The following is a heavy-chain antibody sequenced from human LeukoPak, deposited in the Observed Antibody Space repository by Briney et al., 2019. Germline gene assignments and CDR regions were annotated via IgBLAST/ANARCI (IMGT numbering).Heavy chain of an antibody. J-gene: IGHJ4*02. CDR2: ISGSGGST. CDR1: GFTFRNYW. V-gene: IGHV3-23*01. D-gene: IGHD6-19*01. CDR3: AKDWLRYSSGELFDY. Sequence: QPGGSLRLSCVASGFTFRNYWMSWVRQAPGKGLEWVSAISGSGGSTYYADSVKGRFTISRDNSKNTLYLQMNSLRAEDTAVYYCAKDWLRYSSGELFDYWGQGTLVTVSS.